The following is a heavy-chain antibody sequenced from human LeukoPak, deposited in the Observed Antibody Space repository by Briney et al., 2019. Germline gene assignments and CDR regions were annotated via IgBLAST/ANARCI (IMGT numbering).Heavy chain of an antibody. D-gene: IGHD1-26*01. V-gene: IGHV3-7*01. J-gene: IGHJ4*02. CDR3: ARYSGNPASFEY. CDR2: IKQDGSEK. Sequence: GGSLRLSCAASGFILSSYWMSWVRQAPGKGLEWVANIKQDGSEKHYVDSVKGRFTISRDNAKNSLYLQMNSLRAEGTGVYYCARYSGNPASFEYWGQGTLVTVSS. CDR1: GFILSSYW.